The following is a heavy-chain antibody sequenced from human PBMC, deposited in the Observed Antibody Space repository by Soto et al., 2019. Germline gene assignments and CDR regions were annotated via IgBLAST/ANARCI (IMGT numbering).Heavy chain of an antibody. CDR1: GFSLSTNGVG. D-gene: IGHD3-10*01. V-gene: IGHV2-5*02. CDR3: AHRRYGLRRRWDLGIFDY. Sequence: SGPTLVNPTQTLTLTCTFSGFSLSTNGVGVGWIRQPPGEALEWLALIYWDDDKRYSPSLRSRLTITKDTSKDQVVLTMTNMDPVDTATYYCAHRRYGLRRRWDLGIFDYWGQGALVTVSS. CDR2: IYWDDDK. J-gene: IGHJ4*02.